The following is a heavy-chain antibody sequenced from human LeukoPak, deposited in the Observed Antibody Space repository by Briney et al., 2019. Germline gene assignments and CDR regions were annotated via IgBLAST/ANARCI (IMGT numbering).Heavy chain of an antibody. D-gene: IGHD2-21*02. V-gene: IGHV4-31*03. Sequence: PSETLSLTCTVSGDSISSGGYYWTWIRQHPGKGLEWIGNIFTSGNTYYNPSLKGRIFTSVDTSKSQFSLRLTSVTAADTAVYYWARATLRGDPFDFWGQGLQVPVSS. CDR3: ARATLRGDPFDF. CDR1: GDSISSGGYY. CDR2: IFTSGNT. J-gene: IGHJ4*02.